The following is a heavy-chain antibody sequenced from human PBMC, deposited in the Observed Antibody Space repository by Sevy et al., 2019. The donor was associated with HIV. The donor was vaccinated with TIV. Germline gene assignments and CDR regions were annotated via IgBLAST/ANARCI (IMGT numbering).Heavy chain of an antibody. CDR2: VYHSGTT. CDR1: GGSISSGNW. Sequence: SETLSLTCAVFGGSISSGNWWSWVRQPPGKGLEWIGEVYHSGTTNYNPSLKSRLTISVDKSKNQFSLKLSSVTAADTAVYYCVRGPYGGGTYFDFWGQGTLVTVSS. D-gene: IGHD4-17*01. J-gene: IGHJ4*02. V-gene: IGHV4-4*02. CDR3: VRGPYGGGTYFDF.